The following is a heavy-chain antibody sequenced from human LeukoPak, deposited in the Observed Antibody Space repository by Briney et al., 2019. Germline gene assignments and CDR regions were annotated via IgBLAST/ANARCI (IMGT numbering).Heavy chain of an antibody. CDR3: ARQATMPPPDGY. V-gene: IGHV4-34*01. CDR1: GGSFSGYY. D-gene: IGHD5-24*01. J-gene: IGHJ4*02. Sequence: SETLSLTCAVYGGSFSGYYWSWIRQPPGKGLEWIGEINHSGSTNYNPSLKSRVTISVDTSKNQFSLKLSSVTAADTAVYYCARQATMPPPDGYWGQGTLVTVSS. CDR2: INHSGST.